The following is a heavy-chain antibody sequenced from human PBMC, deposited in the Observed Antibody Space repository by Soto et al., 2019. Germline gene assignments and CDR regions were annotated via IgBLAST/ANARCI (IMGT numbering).Heavy chain of an antibody. CDR1: GGSFSGYY. J-gene: IGHJ6*02. Sequence: SETLSLTSAVYGGSFSGYYWSWIRQPPGKGLEWIGEINHSGSTNYNPSLKSRVTISVDTSKNQFSLKLSSVTAADTAVYYCARGRGSTVITRYYYYGMDVWGQGTTVTASS. CDR3: ARGRGSTVITRYYYYGMDV. D-gene: IGHD4-17*01. CDR2: INHSGST. V-gene: IGHV4-34*01.